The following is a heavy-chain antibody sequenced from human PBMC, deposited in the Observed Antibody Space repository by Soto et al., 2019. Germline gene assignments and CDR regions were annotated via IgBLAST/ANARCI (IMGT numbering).Heavy chain of an antibody. CDR1: GWTFSSYA. D-gene: IGHD6-13*01. Sequence: GGFLRLSYAASGWTFSSYAMHWVRQAPGKGLEWVAVISYDGSNKYYADSVKGRFTISRDNSKNTLYLQMNSLRAEDTAVYYCARDQTMPFSSWYDYYYGMDVWGQGTTVTVSS. CDR2: ISYDGSNK. V-gene: IGHV3-30-3*01. CDR3: ARDQTMPFSSWYDYYYGMDV. J-gene: IGHJ6*02.